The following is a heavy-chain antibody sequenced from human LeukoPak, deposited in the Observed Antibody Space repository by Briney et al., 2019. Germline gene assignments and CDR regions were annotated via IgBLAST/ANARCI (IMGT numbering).Heavy chain of an antibody. Sequence: PGGSLRLSCAASGFTFSSYAMSWVRQAPGKGLEWVSAISGSGGSTYYADSVKGRFTISRDNAKNSLYLQMNSLRGEDTAVYYCASSPGGSYHFDYWGQGTLVTVSS. V-gene: IGHV3-23*01. CDR2: ISGSGGST. CDR3: ASSPGGSYHFDY. J-gene: IGHJ4*02. CDR1: GFTFSSYA. D-gene: IGHD1-26*01.